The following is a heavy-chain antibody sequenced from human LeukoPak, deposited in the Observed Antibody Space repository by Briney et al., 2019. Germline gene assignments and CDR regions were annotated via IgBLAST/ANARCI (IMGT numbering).Heavy chain of an antibody. CDR2: INPSGGST. CDR3: ARGVSFTIRGAHKHDAFDI. Sequence: ASVKVSCKASGYTFTSYYMHWVRQAPGQGLEWMGIINPSGGSTSYAQKFQGRVTMTRDMSTSTVYMELSSLRSEDTAVYYCARGVSFTIRGAHKHDAFDIWGRGTMVTVSS. D-gene: IGHD3-9*01. CDR1: GYTFTSYY. V-gene: IGHV1-46*01. J-gene: IGHJ3*02.